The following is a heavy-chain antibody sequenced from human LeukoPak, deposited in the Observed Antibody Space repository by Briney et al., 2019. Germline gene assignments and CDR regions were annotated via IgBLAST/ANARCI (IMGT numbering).Heavy chain of an antibody. V-gene: IGHV3-11*01. J-gene: IGHJ3*02. CDR3: ARMTAHAFDI. Sequence: GGSLRLSCAASGFTFSDYYMSWIRQAPGKGLEWVSYISNSGNTIYHTDSVKGRFTISRDNAKNSLYLQMNSLRAEDTAFYYCARMTAHAFDIWGQGTMVTVSS. D-gene: IGHD2-21*02. CDR2: ISNSGNTI. CDR1: GFTFSDYY.